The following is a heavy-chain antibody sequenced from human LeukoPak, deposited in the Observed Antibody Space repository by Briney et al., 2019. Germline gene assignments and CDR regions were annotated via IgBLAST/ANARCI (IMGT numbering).Heavy chain of an antibody. CDR3: ARGYCSGGSCYPGYFDY. D-gene: IGHD2-15*01. CDR1: GFTFSSYW. V-gene: IGHV3-7*01. CDR2: IKQDGSEK. J-gene: IGHJ4*02. Sequence: PGGSLRLSCADSGFTFSSYWMTWVRQAPGKGLEWVANIKQDGSEKFYVDSVKGRFTISRDNAKNSLYLQMNSLRAEDTAVYYCARGYCSGGSCYPGYFDYWGQGTLVTVSS.